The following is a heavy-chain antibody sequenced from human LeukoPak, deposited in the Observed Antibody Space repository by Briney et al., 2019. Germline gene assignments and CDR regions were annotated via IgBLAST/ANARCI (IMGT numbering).Heavy chain of an antibody. J-gene: IGHJ4*02. V-gene: IGHV3-23*01. CDR3: AKDHRLLWFGEVPEGY. D-gene: IGHD3-10*01. CDR2: ISGSGGST. Sequence: PGGSLRLSCAASGFTFSSYAMSWVRQAPGKGLAWVSAISGSGGSTYYADSVKGRFTISRDNSRNTLYLQMNSLRAEDTAVYYCAKDHRLLWFGEVPEGYWGQGTLVTVSS. CDR1: GFTFSSYA.